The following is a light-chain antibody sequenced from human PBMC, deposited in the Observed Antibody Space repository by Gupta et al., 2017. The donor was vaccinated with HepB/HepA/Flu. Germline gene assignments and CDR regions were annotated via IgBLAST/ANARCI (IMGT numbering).Light chain of an antibody. CDR1: QSISSY. CDR2: AAS. V-gene: IGKV1-39*01. J-gene: IGKJ2*01. CDR3: QQSYSTPPYT. Sequence: DSQVTESPASLSASVGDRATITCRASQSISSYLNWYQQKPGKAPKLLIYAASSLQSGVPSRFSGSGSATDFTLTISSLQPEDFATYYCQQSYSTPPYTFGQGTKLEIK.